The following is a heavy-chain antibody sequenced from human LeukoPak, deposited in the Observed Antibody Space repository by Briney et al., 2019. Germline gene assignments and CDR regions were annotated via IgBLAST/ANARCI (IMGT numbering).Heavy chain of an antibody. CDR1: GYTFTGYY. CDR2: INPNSGGT. D-gene: IGHD4-23*01. V-gene: IGHV1-2*02. J-gene: IGHJ4*02. Sequence: VASVKVSCKASGYTFTGYYMHWVRQAPGQGLEWMGWINPNSGGTNYAQKFQGRVTMTRDTSINTAYMELSRPTSDDTAVYYCARGGRVTTVVTLVDYWGQGTLVTVSS. CDR3: ARGGRVTTVVTLVDY.